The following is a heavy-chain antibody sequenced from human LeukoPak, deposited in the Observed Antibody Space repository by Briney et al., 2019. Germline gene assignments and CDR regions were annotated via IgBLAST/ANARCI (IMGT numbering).Heavy chain of an antibody. J-gene: IGHJ6*03. CDR2: ISSSSSYI. V-gene: IGHV3-21*05. CDR1: GFTFSSYE. CDR3: ARGEQQLVLTYYYYMDV. D-gene: IGHD6-13*01. Sequence: GGSVRLSCAASGFTFSSYEMNWFRQAPGKGLEWVSYISSSSSYIYYADSVKGRFTISRDNAKNSLYLQMNSLRAEDTAVYYCARGEQQLVLTYYYYMDVWGKGTTVTVSS.